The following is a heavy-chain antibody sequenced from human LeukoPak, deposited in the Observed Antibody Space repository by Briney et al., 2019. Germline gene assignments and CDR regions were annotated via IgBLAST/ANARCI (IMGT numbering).Heavy chain of an antibody. CDR1: GFTFNNYG. V-gene: IGHV3-33*01. D-gene: IGHD3-10*01. J-gene: IGHJ3*02. CDR2: IWYDGTNK. CDR3: ARGRFGELSVATFDI. Sequence: TGGSLRLSCAASGFTFNNYGMHWVRQAPGKGLEWVALIWYDGTNKYHGDSVKGRFTISRDNSKNTLYLQMNSLRAEDTAVYYCARGRFGELSVATFDIWGQGTMVTVSS.